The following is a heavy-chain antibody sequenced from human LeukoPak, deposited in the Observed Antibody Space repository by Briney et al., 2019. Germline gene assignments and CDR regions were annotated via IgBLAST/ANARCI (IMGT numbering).Heavy chain of an antibody. D-gene: IGHD3-22*01. Sequence: NPSETLSLTCTVSGGSISTYYWSWIRQPPGKGLEWIGYIYYSGSTSQNPSLKSRVTISLDTSKNQFSLKLSSVTAADTAVYYCARYFFDSSGYYPDYFDYWGQGTLITVSS. V-gene: IGHV4-59*08. J-gene: IGHJ4*02. CDR2: IYYSGST. CDR1: GGSISTYY. CDR3: ARYFFDSSGYYPDYFDY.